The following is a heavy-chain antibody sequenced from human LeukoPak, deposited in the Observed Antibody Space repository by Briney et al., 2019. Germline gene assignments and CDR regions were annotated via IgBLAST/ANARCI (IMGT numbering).Heavy chain of an antibody. D-gene: IGHD2-15*01. Sequence: GGSLRLSCAASGFTFSSYAMSWVRQAPGKGLEWVSAISGSGGRTYYADSVKGRFTISRDNSKNTLYLQMNSLRAEDTAVYYCAKRRDIVVVVAARDYFDYWGQGTLVTVSS. CDR2: ISGSGGRT. CDR3: AKRRDIVVVVAARDYFDY. J-gene: IGHJ4*02. CDR1: GFTFSSYA. V-gene: IGHV3-23*01.